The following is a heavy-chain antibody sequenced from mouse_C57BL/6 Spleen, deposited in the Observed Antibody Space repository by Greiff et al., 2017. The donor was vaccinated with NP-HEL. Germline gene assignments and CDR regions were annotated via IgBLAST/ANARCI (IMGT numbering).Heavy chain of an antibody. V-gene: IGHV2-6-1*01. Sequence: VQGVESGPGLVAPSQSLSITCTVSGFSLTSYGVHWVRQPPGKGLEWLVVIWSDGSTTKNSALISITSISKDNSKSLVFLKMNTLPTDDTAMYYCARQAYGSWYAMDYWGQGTSVTVSS. CDR1: GFSLTSYG. D-gene: IGHD1-1*01. CDR3: ARQAYGSWYAMDY. CDR2: IWSDGST. J-gene: IGHJ4*01.